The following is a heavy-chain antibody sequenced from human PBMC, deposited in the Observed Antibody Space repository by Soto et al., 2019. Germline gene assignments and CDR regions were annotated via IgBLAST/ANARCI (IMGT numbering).Heavy chain of an antibody. Sequence: QVQLVESGGGVVQPGRSLRLSCAASGFMFSNHGMHWVRQAPGKGLEWEAVIWSGGNNRYYADSVKGRFTISRDNSKNTLYLQMNSLRAEDTDVYYCVRGDNWNDEASDYWGQGTLVTVSS. CDR2: IWSGGNNR. CDR1: GFMFSNHG. J-gene: IGHJ4*02. V-gene: IGHV3-33*01. CDR3: VRGDNWNDEASDY. D-gene: IGHD1-1*01.